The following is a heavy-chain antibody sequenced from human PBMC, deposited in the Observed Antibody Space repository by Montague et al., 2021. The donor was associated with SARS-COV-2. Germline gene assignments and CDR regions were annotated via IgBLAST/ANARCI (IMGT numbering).Heavy chain of an antibody. CDR1: GGSISSSSYY. D-gene: IGHD2-15*01. J-gene: IGHJ3*02. V-gene: IGHV4-39*01. CDR3: ARRARWNIVVVVGDRHAFDI. CDR2: IYYTGSP. Sequence: SETLSLTCTVSGGSISSSSYYWGWIRQPPGKGLEWTGSIYYTGSPYYNPSLKSRVTISVDTSKNQFSLNLSSVTAADTAAYYCARRARWNIVVVVGDRHAFDIWGQGTMVTVSS.